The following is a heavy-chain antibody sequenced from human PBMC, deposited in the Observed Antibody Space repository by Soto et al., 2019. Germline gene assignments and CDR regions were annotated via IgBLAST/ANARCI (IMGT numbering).Heavy chain of an antibody. V-gene: IGHV3-23*01. CDR3: AKRRGSGNPANNS. Sequence: EVQLLESGGGLAQPGGSLRLSCAASGFTFGSYAMSWVRQAPGKGLEWVSTIGGSGGSTYYADSVKGRFTISRDNSNNTLYLQMNSLRAEDTAVYYCAKRRGSGNPANNSWGQGTLVTVSS. CDR1: GFTFGSYA. J-gene: IGHJ4*02. CDR2: IGGSGGST. D-gene: IGHD3-16*01.